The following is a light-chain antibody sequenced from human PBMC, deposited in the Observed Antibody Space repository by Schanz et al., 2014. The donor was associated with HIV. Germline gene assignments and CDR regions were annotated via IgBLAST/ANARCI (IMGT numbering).Light chain of an antibody. CDR3: SSLTTSDTVV. CDR1: SSDVGGYNY. V-gene: IGLV2-14*01. Sequence: QSALTQPASVSGSPGQSITISCTGTSSDVGGYNYVSWYQQHPGKAPKLIIYDVNRPSGVSNRFSGSKSGNTASLTISGLQAEDEADYYCSSLTTSDTVVFGGGTKLTVL. J-gene: IGLJ2*01. CDR2: DV.